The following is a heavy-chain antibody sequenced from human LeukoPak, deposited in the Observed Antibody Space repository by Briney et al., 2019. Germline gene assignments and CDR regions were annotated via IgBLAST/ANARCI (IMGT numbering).Heavy chain of an antibody. CDR3: ARVRMVRGVISYYYGMDV. Sequence: ASVKVSCKASGYTFTSYAMHWVRQAPGQRLEWMGWINAGNGNTKYSQKFQGSVTITRDTSASTAYMELSSLRSEDTAVYYCARVRMVRGVISYYYGMDVWGKGTTVTVSS. CDR1: GYTFTSYA. CDR2: INAGNGNT. J-gene: IGHJ6*04. V-gene: IGHV1-3*01. D-gene: IGHD3-10*01.